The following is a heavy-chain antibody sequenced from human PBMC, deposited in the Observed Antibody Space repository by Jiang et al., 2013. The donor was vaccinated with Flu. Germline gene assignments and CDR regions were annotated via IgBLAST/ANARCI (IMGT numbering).Heavy chain of an antibody. CDR1: GYTFTSYD. V-gene: IGHV1-8*01. D-gene: IGHD2-2*01. CDR3: ARVIPAAIYYYYYGMDV. Sequence: VQLVESGAEVKKPGASVKVSCKASGYTFTSYDINWVRQATGQGLEWMGWMNPNSGNTGYAQKFQGRVTMTRNTSISTAYMELSSLRSEDTAVYYCARVIPAAIYYYYYGMDVWGQGTTVTVSS. J-gene: IGHJ6*02. CDR2: MNPNSGNT.